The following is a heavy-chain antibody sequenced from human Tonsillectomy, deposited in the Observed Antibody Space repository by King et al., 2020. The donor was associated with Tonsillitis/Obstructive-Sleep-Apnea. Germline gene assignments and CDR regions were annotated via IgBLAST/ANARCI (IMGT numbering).Heavy chain of an antibody. V-gene: IGHV1-2*02. D-gene: IGHD6-25*01. Sequence: QLVQSGTEVKKPGASVKVSCKASGYTFTDYYMYWVRQAPGQGLEWMGWINPNSGGTNYAQKFQGRVTMTRDTSISTAYMELSRLRPDDTALYYCAREIGTTYSSGQGYYGMDVWGQGTTVTVS. CDR1: GYTFTDYY. CDR3: AREIGTTYSSGQGYYGMDV. CDR2: INPNSGGT. J-gene: IGHJ6*02.